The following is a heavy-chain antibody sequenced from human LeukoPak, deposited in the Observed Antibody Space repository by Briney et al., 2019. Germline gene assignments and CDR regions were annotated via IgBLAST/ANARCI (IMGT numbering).Heavy chain of an antibody. Sequence: GASVKVSCKASGYTFTSYGISWVRQAPGQGLEWMGWISAYNGNTNYAQKFQGRVTMTTDTSTSTAYMELRSLRSDDTAVYYCARAVLDQLLSRVWFDPWGQGTLVTVSS. D-gene: IGHD2-2*01. J-gene: IGHJ5*02. CDR2: ISAYNGNT. V-gene: IGHV1-18*04. CDR1: GYTFTSYG. CDR3: ARAVLDQLLSRVWFDP.